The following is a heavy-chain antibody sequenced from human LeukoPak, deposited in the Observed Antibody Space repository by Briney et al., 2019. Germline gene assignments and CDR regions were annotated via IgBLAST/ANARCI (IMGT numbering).Heavy chain of an antibody. D-gene: IGHD3-10*02. J-gene: IGHJ6*03. CDR3: ARRVKVNFGGLFGEDNNYYYMDV. CDR1: GESFTTFY. Sequence: SETLSLTCAVYGESFTTFYWGWIRQTPGKGLEWIGEINHTGSTNYNPSLKSRVTISIDTSKNQFSLKLNSVTAADTAVYYCARRVKVNFGGLFGEDNNYYYMDVWGKGTTVTVS. CDR2: INHTGST. V-gene: IGHV4-34*01.